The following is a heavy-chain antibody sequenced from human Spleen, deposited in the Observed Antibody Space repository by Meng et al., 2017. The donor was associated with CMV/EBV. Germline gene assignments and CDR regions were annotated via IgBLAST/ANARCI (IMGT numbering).Heavy chain of an antibody. J-gene: IGHJ4*02. D-gene: IGHD6-13*01. CDR3: ARSMNTAADY. CDR2: IHSGGST. V-gene: IGHV3-66*02. Sequence: GESLKISCEASGFTFSNYWMSWVRQAPGKGLEWVSIIHSGGSTHYADSVRGRFTISRDNTKNTLYLQMNSLRPDDTGVYYCARSMNTAADYWGQGTLVTVSS. CDR1: GFTFSNYW.